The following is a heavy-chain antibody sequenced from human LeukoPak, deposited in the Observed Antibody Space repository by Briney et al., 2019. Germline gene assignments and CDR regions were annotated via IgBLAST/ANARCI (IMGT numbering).Heavy chain of an antibody. CDR3: ATFPTTVVTPDYFDY. CDR2: ISGSGGST. Sequence: GGSLRLSCAASGFTFSSYAMSWVRQAPGKGLEWVSAISGSGGSTYYADSVKGRFTISRDNSKNTLYLQMNSLRAEDTAVYYCATFPTTVVTPDYFDYWGQETLVTVSS. V-gene: IGHV3-23*01. J-gene: IGHJ4*02. CDR1: GFTFSSYA. D-gene: IGHD4-23*01.